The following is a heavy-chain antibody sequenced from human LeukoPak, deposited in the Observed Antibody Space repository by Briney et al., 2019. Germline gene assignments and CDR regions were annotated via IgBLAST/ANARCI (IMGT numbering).Heavy chain of an antibody. J-gene: IGHJ3*02. Sequence: SETLSLTCTVSGGSISSSSYYWGWIRQPPGKGLEWIGSIYYSGSTYYNPSLKSRVTISVDTSKNQFSLKLSSVTAADTAVYYCASYDFWSGYHDAFDIWGQGTMVTVSS. CDR1: GGSISSSSYY. V-gene: IGHV4-39*01. CDR2: IYYSGST. D-gene: IGHD3-3*01. CDR3: ASYDFWSGYHDAFDI.